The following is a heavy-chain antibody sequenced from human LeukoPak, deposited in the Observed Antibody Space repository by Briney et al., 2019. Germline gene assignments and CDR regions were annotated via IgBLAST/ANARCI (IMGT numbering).Heavy chain of an antibody. D-gene: IGHD6-19*01. CDR3: AKAKVPSNGWAPFDY. V-gene: IGHV3-20*04. Sequence: GRSLRLSCAASGFTFDDYGMSWVRQAPGKGLEWVSGINWNGGSTGYADSVKGRFTISRDNAKNSLYLQMNSLRAEDTAVYYCAKAKVPSNGWAPFDYWGQGTLVTVSS. CDR1: GFTFDDYG. J-gene: IGHJ4*02. CDR2: INWNGGST.